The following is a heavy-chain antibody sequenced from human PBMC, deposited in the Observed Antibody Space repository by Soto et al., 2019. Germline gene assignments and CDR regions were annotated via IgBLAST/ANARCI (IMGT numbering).Heavy chain of an antibody. CDR2: INPNSGGT. J-gene: IGHJ3*02. D-gene: IGHD3-9*01. V-gene: IGHV1-2*02. Sequence: ATVKFSWKASGYGFAGRYWHWVRQDPGQGLDWMGWINPNSGGTIYAQKFQGRVTMTRDTSISTAYMVLTSLRSDDTAVYYCARDSHYDILTGYSRNAFDMWGRGTVVTVSS. CDR1: GYGFAGRY. CDR3: ARDSHYDILTGYSRNAFDM.